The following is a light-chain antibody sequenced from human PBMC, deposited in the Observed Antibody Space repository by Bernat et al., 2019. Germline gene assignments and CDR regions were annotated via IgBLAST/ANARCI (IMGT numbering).Light chain of an antibody. CDR3: SSYAGSNNFV. CDR2: EVS. V-gene: IGLV2-8*01. CDR1: SSDVGGYNY. J-gene: IGLJ1*01. Sequence: QSALTQPPSASGSPGQSVTISCTGTSSDVGGYNYVSWYQQHPGKAPKLMIYEVSKRPSGVPDGFSGSKSGDTASLTVSGLQAEDDADYYCSSYAGSNNFVFGTGTKVTVL.